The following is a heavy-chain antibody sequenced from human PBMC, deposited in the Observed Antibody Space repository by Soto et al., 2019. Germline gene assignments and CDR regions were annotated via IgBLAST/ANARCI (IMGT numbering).Heavy chain of an antibody. V-gene: IGHV4-34*01. D-gene: IGHD5-18*01. J-gene: IGHJ5*02. CDR1: GGSFSGYY. Sequence: QVQLQQWGAGLLKPSETLSLTCAVYGGSFSGYYWSWIRQPPGKGLEWIGEINHSGSTNYNPSLKRRVTISVDTSMTQFALKPSSGPAADTAVYYCASGGTAMVRGWFDPWGQGTVVTVSS. CDR3: ASGGTAMVRGWFDP. CDR2: INHSGST.